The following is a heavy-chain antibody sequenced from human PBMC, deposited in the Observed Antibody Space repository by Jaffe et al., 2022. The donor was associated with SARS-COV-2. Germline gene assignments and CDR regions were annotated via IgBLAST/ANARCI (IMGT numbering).Heavy chain of an antibody. Sequence: QVQLQESGPGLVKPSETLSLTCTVSGGSISSYYWSWIRQPPGKGLEWIGYIYYSGSTNYNPSLKSRVTISVDTSKNQFSLKLSSVTAADTAVYYCARFDYDSSGYYRFGDAFDIWGQGTMVTVSS. CDR1: GGSISSYY. V-gene: IGHV4-59*01. D-gene: IGHD3-22*01. J-gene: IGHJ3*02. CDR3: ARFDYDSSGYYRFGDAFDI. CDR2: IYYSGST.